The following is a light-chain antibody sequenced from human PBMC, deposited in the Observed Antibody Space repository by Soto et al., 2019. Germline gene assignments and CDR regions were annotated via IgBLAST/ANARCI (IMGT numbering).Light chain of an antibody. CDR1: QSVSSSY. V-gene: IGKV3-20*01. CDR2: GAS. CDR3: QQYGSSPRT. Sequence: EKVLTQSPGTLSLSPGERATLSCRASQSVSSSYLAWYQQKPGQAPRLLIYGASSRAPGIQYRFSGSGSGTDFTLTLNRLEPEDFAVYYCQQYGSSPRTFGQGTKVEIK. J-gene: IGKJ1*01.